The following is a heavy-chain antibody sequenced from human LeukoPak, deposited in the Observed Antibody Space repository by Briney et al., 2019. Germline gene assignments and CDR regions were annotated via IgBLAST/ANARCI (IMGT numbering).Heavy chain of an antibody. CDR2: INHSGST. J-gene: IGHJ4*02. CDR1: GGSFSGYY. V-gene: IGHV4-34*01. Sequence: PSETLSLTCAVYGGSFSGYYWSWIRQPPGKGLEWIGEINHSGSTNYNPSLKSRVTISVDTSKNQFSLKLSSVTAADTAVYYCARDRTVTNLDYWGQGTLVTVSS. D-gene: IGHD4-17*01. CDR3: ARDRTVTNLDY.